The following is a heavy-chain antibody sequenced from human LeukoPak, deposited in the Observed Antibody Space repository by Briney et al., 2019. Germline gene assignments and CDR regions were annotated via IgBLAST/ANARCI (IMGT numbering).Heavy chain of an antibody. CDR1: GGSLSSGDYY. J-gene: IGHJ4*02. D-gene: IGHD2-2*01. V-gene: IGHV4-30-4*08. Sequence: SETLSLTCTVSGGSLSSGDYYWSWIRQPPGKGLEWIGYIYYSGSTYYNPSLKSRVTISVDTSKNQFSLKLSSVTAADTAVYYCASGESSYCSSTSCYPPFDYWGQGTLVTVSS. CDR3: ASGESSYCSSTSCYPPFDY. CDR2: IYYSGST.